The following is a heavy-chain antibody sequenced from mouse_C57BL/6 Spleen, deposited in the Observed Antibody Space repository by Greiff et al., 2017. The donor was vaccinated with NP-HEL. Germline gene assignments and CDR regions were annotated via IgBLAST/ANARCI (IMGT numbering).Heavy chain of an antibody. D-gene: IGHD2-4*01. CDR1: GYTFTTYP. CDR3: ARRDYDGGAWFAY. CDR2: FHPYNDDT. Sequence: QVQLQQSGAKLVKPGASVKMSCKASGYTFTTYPIEWMKQNHGKSQEWIGNFHPYNDDTKYNEKFKGKATLTVEKSSSTVYLELSRLTSDDSAVYYCARRDYDGGAWFAYWGQGTLVTVSA. V-gene: IGHV1-47*01. J-gene: IGHJ3*01.